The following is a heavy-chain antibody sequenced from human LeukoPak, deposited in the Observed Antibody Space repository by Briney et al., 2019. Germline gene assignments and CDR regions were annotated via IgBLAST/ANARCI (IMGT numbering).Heavy chain of an antibody. CDR2: ISYDGSNK. D-gene: IGHD3-22*01. CDR1: GFTFSSYG. J-gene: IGHJ4*02. V-gene: IGHV3-30*18. CDR3: AKGEVVVIMTGDY. Sequence: PGGSLRLSCAASGFTFSSYGMHWVRQAPGKGLEWVAVISYDGSNKYYADSVKGRFTISRDYSKNTLYLQMNSLRAEDTAVYYCAKGEVVVIMTGDYWGQGTLVTVSS.